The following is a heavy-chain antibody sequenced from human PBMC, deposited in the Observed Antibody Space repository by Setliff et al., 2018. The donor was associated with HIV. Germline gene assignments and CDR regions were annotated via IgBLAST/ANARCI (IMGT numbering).Heavy chain of an antibody. V-gene: IGHV1-69*04. CDR2: IISILGTP. J-gene: IGHJ3*01. Sequence: GASVKVSCKASGGTFSAYAVNWVRQAPGQGLEWMGRIISILGTPNYSHKFQGRVTITADKSTTTTYMELSSLRSDDTAIYYCARDFHVLGYCSADSCPYDASDVWGQGTMSPSPQ. CDR3: ARDFHVLGYCSADSCPYDASDV. D-gene: IGHD2-15*01. CDR1: GGTFSAYA.